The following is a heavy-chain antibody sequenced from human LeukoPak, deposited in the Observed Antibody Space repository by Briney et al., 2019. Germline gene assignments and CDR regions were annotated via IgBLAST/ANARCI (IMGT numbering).Heavy chain of an antibody. CDR1: GYSISSGYF. V-gene: IGHV4-38-2*02. D-gene: IGHD3-22*01. CDR2: IYHSGST. Sequence: PSETLSLTCTVSGYSISSGYFWDWIRQPPGKGLERIGSIYHSGSTYYNPSLKSRVTISVDTSKNHFSLKLTSVTAADTAVYYCATVGRSGYPLGIDYWGQGTLVTVSS. CDR3: ATVGRSGYPLGIDY. J-gene: IGHJ4*02.